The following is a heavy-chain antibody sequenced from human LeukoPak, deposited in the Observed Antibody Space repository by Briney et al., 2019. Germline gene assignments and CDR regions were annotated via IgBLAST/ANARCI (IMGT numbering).Heavy chain of an antibody. J-gene: IGHJ3*02. Sequence: ASVKVSCKASGYTFTSYYMHWVRQAPGQGLEWMGIINPSGGSTSYAQKFQGRVTMTTDTSTSTAYMELRSLRSDDTAVYYCARDQPPNRAFDIWGQGTMVTVSS. V-gene: IGHV1-46*01. CDR1: GYTFTSYY. CDR3: ARDQPPNRAFDI. CDR2: INPSGGST. D-gene: IGHD1-14*01.